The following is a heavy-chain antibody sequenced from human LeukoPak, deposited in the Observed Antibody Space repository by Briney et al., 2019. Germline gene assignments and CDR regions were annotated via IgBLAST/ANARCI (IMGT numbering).Heavy chain of an antibody. CDR2: IYYSGST. CDR1: GGSISSSSYY. D-gene: IGHD6-13*01. J-gene: IGHJ2*01. V-gene: IGHV4-39*07. Sequence: PSETLSLTCTVSGGSISSSSYYWGWIRQPPGKGLEWIGSIYYSGSTYYNPTLKSRVTISVDTSKNQFSLKLSSVTAADTAVYYCARLSSSWYQDWYFDLWGRGTLVTVSS. CDR3: ARLSSSWYQDWYFDL.